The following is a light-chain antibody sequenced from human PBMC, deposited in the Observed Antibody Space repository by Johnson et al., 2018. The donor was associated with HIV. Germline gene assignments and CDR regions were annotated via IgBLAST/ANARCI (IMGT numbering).Light chain of an antibody. J-gene: IGLJ1*01. CDR1: SSNIGNNY. V-gene: IGLV1-51*02. CDR2: ENN. Sequence: QSVLTQPPSVSAAPGQKVTISCSGSSSNIGNNYVSWYQQLPGTAPKLLIYENNKRPSRIPARFSGSKSGTSATLDITGLQTGDEADYYGGTWDSSLSAYNYVFGTWTKVAVL. CDR3: GTWDSSLSAYNYV.